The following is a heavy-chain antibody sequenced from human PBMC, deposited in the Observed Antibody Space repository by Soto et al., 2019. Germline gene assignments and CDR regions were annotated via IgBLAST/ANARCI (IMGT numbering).Heavy chain of an antibody. CDR2: IYYSGST. D-gene: IGHD6-13*01. Sequence: SETLSLTCTVSGCSISSYYWSWIRQPPGKGLEWIGYIYYSGSTNYNPSLKSRVTISVDTSKNQFSLKLSSVTAADTAVYYCARQSIAAAGSFDYWGQGTLVTVSS. J-gene: IGHJ4*02. V-gene: IGHV4-59*08. CDR1: GCSISSYY. CDR3: ARQSIAAAGSFDY.